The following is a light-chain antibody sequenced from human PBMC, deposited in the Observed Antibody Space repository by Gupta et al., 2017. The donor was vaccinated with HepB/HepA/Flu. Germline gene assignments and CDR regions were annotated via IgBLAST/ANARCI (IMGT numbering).Light chain of an antibody. CDR3: QQSYITPQT. Sequence: DIQMTQSPFSLSPFVGDRVPITCRASQSISTCLNWYQQKAGRAPKLLIYPASSLESGVPSRFSGSGSGTDFTLTISSMQPEDFATYYCQQSYITPQTFGGGTKVEIK. CDR1: QSISTC. V-gene: IGKV1-39*01. J-gene: IGKJ4*01. CDR2: PAS.